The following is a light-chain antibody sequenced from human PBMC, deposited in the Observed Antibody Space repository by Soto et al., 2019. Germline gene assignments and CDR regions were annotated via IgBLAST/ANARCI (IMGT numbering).Light chain of an antibody. Sequence: QSVLTQPPSASGSPGQSVTISCTGTSSDVGAYDYVSWYQQHPGKAPKLMIYEVSQRPSGVPDRFSGSKSGNTASLTISGLQAEDEGDYYCSSYGGSNNLVFGGGTKLTVL. CDR1: SSDVGAYDY. CDR2: EVS. J-gene: IGLJ2*01. V-gene: IGLV2-8*01. CDR3: SSYGGSNNLV.